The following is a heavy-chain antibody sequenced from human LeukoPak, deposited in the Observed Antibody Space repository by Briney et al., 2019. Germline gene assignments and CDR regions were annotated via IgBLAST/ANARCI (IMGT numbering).Heavy chain of an antibody. V-gene: IGHV3-48*01. J-gene: IGHJ5*02. CDR3: ARVPGTASVVMDS. D-gene: IGHD1-7*01. CDR2: ISSSSLNI. CDR1: GFPFSSHS. Sequence: GGSLRLSCAASGFPFSSHSMNWVRQGPGKGLEWVSYISSSSLNIYYADSVQGRFIVSRDNAKNSLFLQMNSLRAEDTAVYYCARVPGTASVVMDSWGQETPVTVSS.